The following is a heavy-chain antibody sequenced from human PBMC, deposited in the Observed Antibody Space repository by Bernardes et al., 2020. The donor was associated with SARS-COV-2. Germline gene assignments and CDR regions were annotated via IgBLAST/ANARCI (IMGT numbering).Heavy chain of an antibody. CDR2: ISHSSTER. Sequence: GGSLRLSCIGSGFSLSGYSMNWVRQAPGKGLEWLCHISHSSTERECADSVRGRFTISRDNAKNTVYLQMTSLRDGDTALYYCARGRAAAGTTMEYWGRGALVAVSS. CDR1: GFSLSGYS. J-gene: IGHJ4*02. V-gene: IGHV3-48*02. D-gene: IGHD6-13*01. CDR3: ARGRAAAGTTMEY.